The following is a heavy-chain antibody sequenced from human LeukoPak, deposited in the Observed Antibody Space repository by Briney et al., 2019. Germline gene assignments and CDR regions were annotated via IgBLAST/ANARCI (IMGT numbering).Heavy chain of an antibody. CDR3: ARDATTFDAFDI. J-gene: IGHJ3*02. V-gene: IGHV3-33*01. CDR1: GFTFSSYG. Sequence: PGRSLRLSCAASGFTFSSYGMHWDRQAPGKGLEWVAVIWYDGSNKYYADSVKGRFTISRDNSKNTLYLQMNSLRAEDTAVYYCARDATTFDAFDIWGQGTMVTVSS. D-gene: IGHD1-7*01. CDR2: IWYDGSNK.